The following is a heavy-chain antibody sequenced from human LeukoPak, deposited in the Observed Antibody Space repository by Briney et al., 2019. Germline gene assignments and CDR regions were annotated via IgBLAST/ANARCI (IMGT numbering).Heavy chain of an antibody. Sequence: SETLSLTCAVSGGSISSSNWWSWVRQPPGKGLEWIGEIYHSGSTNYNPSLKSRVTISVDKSKNQFSLKLSSVTAADTAVYYCARDRLYDSSGLYYFDYWGQGTLVTVSS. CDR3: ARDRLYDSSGLYYFDY. D-gene: IGHD3-22*01. CDR1: GGSISSSNW. V-gene: IGHV4-4*02. CDR2: IYHSGST. J-gene: IGHJ4*02.